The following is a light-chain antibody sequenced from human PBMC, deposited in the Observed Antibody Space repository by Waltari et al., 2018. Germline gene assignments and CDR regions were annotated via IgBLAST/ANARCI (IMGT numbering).Light chain of an antibody. J-gene: IGLJ3*02. CDR2: GTSDGRH. CDR3: QTGGHGTWV. CDR1: SGHSSNI. Sequence: QLVLTQSPSASASLGASVRLTCTLSSGHSSNIIAWHQQQPEKGPRYLMKGTSDGRHSKGDEIPDRFSASSAGAVRDLYISSLPAEDEADYYWQTGGHGTWVFGGGPKLTVL. V-gene: IGLV4-69*01.